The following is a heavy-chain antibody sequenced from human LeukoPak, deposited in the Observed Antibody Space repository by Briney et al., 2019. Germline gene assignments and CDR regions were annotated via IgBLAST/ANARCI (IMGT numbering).Heavy chain of an antibody. CDR1: GFTFSTYW. CDR2: IKSDGSDK. D-gene: IGHD6-13*01. J-gene: IGHJ6*02. CDR3: ARGYGSSWSQGGMDV. Sequence: GGSLRLSCAASGFTFSTYWMSWVRQAPGKGLEWVAQIKSDGSDKYYVDSVKGRFTISRDNAKNSLYLQMNSLRAEDTAVYYCARGYGSSWSQGGMDVWGQGTTVTVSS. V-gene: IGHV3-7*02.